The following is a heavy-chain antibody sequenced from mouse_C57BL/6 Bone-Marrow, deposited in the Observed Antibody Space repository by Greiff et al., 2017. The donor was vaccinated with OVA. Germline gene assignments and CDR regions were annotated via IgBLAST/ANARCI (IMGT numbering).Heavy chain of an antibody. CDR2: IDPENGDT. CDR3: TETAQATLFAY. V-gene: IGHV14-4*01. D-gene: IGHD3-2*02. Sequence: EVMLVESGAELVRPGASVKLSCTASGFNIKDDYMHWVKQRPEQGLEWIGWIDPENGDTEYASKFQGKATITADTSSNTAYLQLSSLTSEDTAVYYCTETAQATLFAYWGQGTLVTVSA. J-gene: IGHJ3*01. CDR1: GFNIKDDY.